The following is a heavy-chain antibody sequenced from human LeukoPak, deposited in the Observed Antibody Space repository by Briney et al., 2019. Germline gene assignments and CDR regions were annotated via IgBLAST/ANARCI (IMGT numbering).Heavy chain of an antibody. CDR2: IYYSGST. Sequence: QVQLQESGPGLVKPSQTLSLTCTVSGGSISSGDYYWSWIRQPPRTGPEWIGYIYYSGSTYYNPSLKSRVTISVDTSKNQFSLKLSSVTAADTAVYYCARTTIEEGFDYWGQGTLVTVSS. CDR1: GGSISSGDYY. CDR3: ARTTIEEGFDY. V-gene: IGHV4-30-4*08. D-gene: IGHD5-12*01. J-gene: IGHJ4*02.